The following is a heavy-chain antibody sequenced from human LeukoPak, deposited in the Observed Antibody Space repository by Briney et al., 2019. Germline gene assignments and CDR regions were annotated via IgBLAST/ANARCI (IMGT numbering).Heavy chain of an antibody. J-gene: IGHJ5*02. D-gene: IGHD2-2*01. CDR2: IYTSGYT. V-gene: IGHV4-4*07. CDR3: ARSGLVVPAARGEVNWFDP. Sequence: PSETLSLTCTVSGDSLSSSFWSWIRQPAGKGLEWIGRIYTSGYTNYNPSLKSRVTMSVDTSKNQFSLKLSSVTAADTAVYYCARSGLVVPAARGEVNWFDPWGQGTLVTVSS. CDR1: GDSLSSSF.